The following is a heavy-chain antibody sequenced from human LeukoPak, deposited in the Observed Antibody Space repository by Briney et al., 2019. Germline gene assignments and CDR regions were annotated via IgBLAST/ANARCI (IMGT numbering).Heavy chain of an antibody. V-gene: IGHV1-2*02. D-gene: IGHD2-21*02. CDR2: INPNSGGT. CDR3: ARGYCSGDCFTLFDY. CDR1: GYMFTGYY. J-gene: IGHJ4*02. Sequence: GASVKVSCKASGYMFTGYYMHWVRQAPGQGLEWVGWINPNSGGTNYAQKFQGRVTMTRDTSISTAYMELSSLRSDDTAVYYCARGYCSGDCFTLFDYWGQGTLVTVSS.